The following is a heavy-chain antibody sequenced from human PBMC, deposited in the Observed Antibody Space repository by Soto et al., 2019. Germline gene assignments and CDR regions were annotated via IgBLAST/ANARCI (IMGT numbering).Heavy chain of an antibody. D-gene: IGHD3-16*02. CDR1: GYTFTSYG. Sequence: GASVKVSCKASGYTFTSYGISWVRQAPGQGLEWMGWISAYNGNTNYAQKLQGRVTMTTDTSTSTAYMELRSLRSDDTAVYYCARSGPQITFGGVIVLPLDYWGQGTLVTVSS. J-gene: IGHJ4*02. CDR2: ISAYNGNT. V-gene: IGHV1-18*01. CDR3: ARSGPQITFGGVIVLPLDY.